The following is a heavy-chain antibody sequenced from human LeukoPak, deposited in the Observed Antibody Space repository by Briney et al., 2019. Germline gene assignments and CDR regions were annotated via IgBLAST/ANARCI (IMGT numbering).Heavy chain of an antibody. CDR1: GFTFSNYA. J-gene: IGHJ4*02. V-gene: IGHV3-30*18. Sequence: GRSLRLSCAASGFTFSNYAIHWIRQGPGKGLKWVAIISYDGTNKYYADSVKGRFSISRDNSKNTLYLQMNSLRPEDTAVYYCAKDVDTAMGDYWGQGTLVTVSS. CDR3: AKDVDTAMGDY. D-gene: IGHD5-18*01. CDR2: ISYDGTNK.